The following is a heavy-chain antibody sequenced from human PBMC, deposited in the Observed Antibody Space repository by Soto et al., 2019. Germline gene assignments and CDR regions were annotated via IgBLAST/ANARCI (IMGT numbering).Heavy chain of an antibody. J-gene: IGHJ6*02. D-gene: IGHD6-6*01. CDR1: GYTFTSYA. V-gene: IGHV1-3*01. CDR3: ARDGSSTIYYYYGMDV. CDR2: INAGNGNT. Sequence: EASVKVSCKASGYTFTSYAMHWVRQAPGQRLEWMGWINAGNGNTKYSQKFQGRVTITRDTSASTAYMELSSLRSEDTAVYYCARDGSSTIYYYYGMDVWGQGTTVTVSS.